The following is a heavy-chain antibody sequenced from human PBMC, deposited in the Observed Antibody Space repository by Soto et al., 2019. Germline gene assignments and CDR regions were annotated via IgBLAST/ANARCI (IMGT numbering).Heavy chain of an antibody. CDR2: ISYDGSNK. CDR3: ARGNSYGYLYYFDY. D-gene: IGHD5-18*01. J-gene: IGHJ4*02. V-gene: IGHV3-30-3*01. Sequence: PGGSLRLSCAASGFTFSSYAMHWVRQAPGKGLEWVAVISYDGSNKYYADSVKGRFTISRDNSKNTLYLQMNSLRAEDTAVYYCARGNSYGYLYYFDYWGQGTLVTVSS. CDR1: GFTFSSYA.